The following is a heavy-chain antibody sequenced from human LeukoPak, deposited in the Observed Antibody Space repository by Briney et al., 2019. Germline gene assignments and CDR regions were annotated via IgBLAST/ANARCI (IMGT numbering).Heavy chain of an antibody. CDR1: GFTFSSYE. CDR3: ASSWSNDGAPDI. Sequence: QPGGSLRLSCAASGFTFSSYEMNWVRQAPGKGLEWVSYISSSGSTIYYADSVKGRFTISRDNAKNSLYLQMNSLSAEDTAVYYCASSWSNDGAPDIWGQGTMVTVSS. J-gene: IGHJ3*02. CDR2: ISSSGSTI. V-gene: IGHV3-48*03. D-gene: IGHD4-17*01.